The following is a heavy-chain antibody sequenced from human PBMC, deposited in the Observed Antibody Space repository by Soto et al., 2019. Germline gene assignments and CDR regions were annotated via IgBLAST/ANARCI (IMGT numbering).Heavy chain of an antibody. CDR2: ISYDGSNK. Sequence: GGSLRLSCAASGFTFSSYGMHWVRQAPGKGLEWVAVISYDGSNKYYADSVKGRFTISRDNSKNTLYLQMNSLRAEDTAVYYCARDQSRYCSSTSCYVGYYYYGMDVWGQGTTVTVSS. CDR3: ARDQSRYCSSTSCYVGYYYYGMDV. J-gene: IGHJ6*02. V-gene: IGHV3-30*19. D-gene: IGHD2-2*01. CDR1: GFTFSSYG.